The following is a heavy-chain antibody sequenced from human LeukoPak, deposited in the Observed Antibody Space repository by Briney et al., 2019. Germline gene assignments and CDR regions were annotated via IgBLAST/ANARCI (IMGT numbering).Heavy chain of an antibody. D-gene: IGHD3-10*01. J-gene: IGHJ5*02. CDR2: ISAYNGNT. CDR1: GYTFTSYG. V-gene: IGHV1-18*01. Sequence: GASVKVSCKASGYTFTSYGISWVRQAPGQGLEWMGWISAYNGNTNYAQKLQGRVTMTTDTSTSTAYMELRSLRSDDTAVYYCAKTDYYGSGGRNWFDPWGQGTLVTVSS. CDR3: AKTDYYGSGGRNWFDP.